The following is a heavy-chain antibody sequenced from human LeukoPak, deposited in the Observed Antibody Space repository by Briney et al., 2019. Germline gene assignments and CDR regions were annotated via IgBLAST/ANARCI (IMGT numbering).Heavy chain of an antibody. J-gene: IGHJ4*02. D-gene: IGHD6-13*01. CDR2: IKQDGSEK. CDR3: TREAAAGIDY. Sequence: PGGSLRLSCAASGFTFSTYWMSWVRQAPGKGLEWVANIKQDGSEKYYSDSVKGRFTISRDNAKNSLYLQMNSLRAEDTAVYSCTREAAAGIDYWGQGTLVTVSS. V-gene: IGHV3-7*01. CDR1: GFTFSTYW.